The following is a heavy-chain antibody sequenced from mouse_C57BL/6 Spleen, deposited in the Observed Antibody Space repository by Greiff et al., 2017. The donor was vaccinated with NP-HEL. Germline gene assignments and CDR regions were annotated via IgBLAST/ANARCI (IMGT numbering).Heavy chain of an antibody. J-gene: IGHJ3*01. V-gene: IGHV1-82*01. CDR1: GYAFSSSW. D-gene: IGHD2-3*01. CDR3: ARDDGYYFPFAY. CDR2: IYPGDGDT. Sequence: VKLMESGPELVKPGASVKISCKASGYAFSSSWMNWVKQRPGKGLEWIGRIYPGDGDTNYNGKFKGKATLTADKSSSTAYMQLSSLTSEDSAVYFCARDDGYYFPFAYWGQGTLVTVSA.